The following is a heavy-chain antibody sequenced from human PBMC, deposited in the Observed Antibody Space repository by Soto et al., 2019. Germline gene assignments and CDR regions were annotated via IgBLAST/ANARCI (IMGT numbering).Heavy chain of an antibody. D-gene: IGHD6-13*01. J-gene: IGHJ6*02. V-gene: IGHV3-23*01. CDR2: ITGSGGST. Sequence: EVRLLESGGALVQPGGSLRLSCAASGFTFSSYAMSWVRQAPGKGLEWVSVITGSGGSTKYADSVIGRFTISRDNSKNTLYLQMSSLRAEDTAVYYCARRQISPPTRGAAAARGAMDVWGQGTTVTVSS. CDR3: ARRQISPPTRGAAAARGAMDV. CDR1: GFTFSSYA.